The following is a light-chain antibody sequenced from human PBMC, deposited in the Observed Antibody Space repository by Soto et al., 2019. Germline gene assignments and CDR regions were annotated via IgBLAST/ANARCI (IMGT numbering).Light chain of an antibody. CDR2: GAS. Sequence: DIQMTQSPTSLSASVGDRVTISCRAIQRIGTYLSWYQQKPGKAPRLLISGASSVQSGVPQRFSSSGYATDFILPLSSLRLEDLATYYWQQTASATPWTVGQGTTVEIK. CDR1: QRIGTY. V-gene: IGKV1-39*01. CDR3: QQTASATPWT. J-gene: IGKJ1*01.